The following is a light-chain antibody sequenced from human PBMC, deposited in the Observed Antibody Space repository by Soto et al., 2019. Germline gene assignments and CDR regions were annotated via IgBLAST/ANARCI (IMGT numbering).Light chain of an antibody. V-gene: IGKV4-1*01. CDR1: QNVLYSSDSKNH. CDR3: QQYYSPPPWT. CDR2: WAS. J-gene: IGKJ1*01. Sequence: DIVMTQSPDSLAVSRGERATISCKSSQNVLYSSDSKNHLAWYQQKPGQAPKLLISWASARESGVPDRFSGSGSGTDFTLTISSLQAEDVAVYYCQQYYSPPPWTFGQGTKVEIK.